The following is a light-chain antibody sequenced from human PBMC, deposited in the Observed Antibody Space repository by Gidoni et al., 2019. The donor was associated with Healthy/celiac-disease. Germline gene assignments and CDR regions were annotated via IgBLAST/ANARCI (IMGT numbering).Light chain of an antibody. Sequence: DIKMTKSPSTLSASVGYRVTIPCRASQSISSWFAWYKQKPGKAPKLLIYDSFSLESGVPSRFSGSGCGTEFTLTISSLQPDDFATYYCQQYNSYPKTFGQGTKVEIK. V-gene: IGKV1-5*01. CDR3: QQYNSYPKT. CDR2: DSF. J-gene: IGKJ1*01. CDR1: QSISSW.